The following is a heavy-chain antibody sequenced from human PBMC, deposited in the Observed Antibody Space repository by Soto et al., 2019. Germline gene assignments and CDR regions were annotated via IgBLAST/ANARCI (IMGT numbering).Heavy chain of an antibody. V-gene: IGHV4-39*01. J-gene: IGHJ4*02. CDR2: IYYSGST. CDR3: ARHDFSWGYYFDY. D-gene: IGHD3-16*01. CDR1: GGSISSSSYY. Sequence: TLSLTCTVSGGSISSSSYYWGWIRQPPGKGLEWIGSIYYSGSTYYNPSLKSRVTISVDTSKNQFSLKLSSVTAADTAVYYCARHDFSWGYYFDYWGQGTLVTVSS.